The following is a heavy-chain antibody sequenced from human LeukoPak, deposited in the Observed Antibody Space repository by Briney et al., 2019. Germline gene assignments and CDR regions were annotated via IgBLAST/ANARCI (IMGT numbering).Heavy chain of an antibody. CDR2: INPSGGST. CDR1: GYTFTSYY. J-gene: IGHJ6*03. CDR3: ARTSITIFGAPMDV. D-gene: IGHD3-3*01. Sequence: ASVKVSCKASGYTFTSYYMHWVRQAPGQGLEWMRIINPSGGSTSYAQKFQGRVIMTRDMSTSTVYMELSSLRSEDTAVYYCARTSITIFGAPMDVWGKGTTVTVSS. V-gene: IGHV1-46*01.